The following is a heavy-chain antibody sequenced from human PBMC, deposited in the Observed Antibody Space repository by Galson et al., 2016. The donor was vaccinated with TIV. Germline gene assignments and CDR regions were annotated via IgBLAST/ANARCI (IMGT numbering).Heavy chain of an antibody. Sequence: LSLTCTVSGGSISSYYWSWIRQPPGKGLEWIAYIYYSGSTNYNPSLKSRVTISVDTSKNQFSLKVTSVTAADTAVYYCARDSSAWFGGADFWGQGILVTVSS. J-gene: IGHJ4*02. CDR1: GGSISSYY. CDR2: IYYSGST. D-gene: IGHD6-19*01. V-gene: IGHV4-59*12. CDR3: ARDSSAWFGGADF.